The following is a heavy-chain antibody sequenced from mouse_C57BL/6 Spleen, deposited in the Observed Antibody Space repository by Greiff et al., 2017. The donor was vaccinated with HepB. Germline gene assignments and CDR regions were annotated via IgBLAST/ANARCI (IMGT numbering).Heavy chain of an antibody. CDR3: VFITRGGYYAMDY. D-gene: IGHD1-1*01. J-gene: IGHJ4*01. CDR2: INPNYGTT. V-gene: IGHV1-39*01. CDR1: GYSFTDYN. Sequence: EVQLQQSGPELVKPGASVKISCKASGYSFTDYNMNWVKQSNGKSLEWIGVINPNYGTTSYNQKFKGKATLTVDQSSSTAYMQLNSLTSEDSAVYYCVFITRGGYYAMDYWGQGTSVTVSS.